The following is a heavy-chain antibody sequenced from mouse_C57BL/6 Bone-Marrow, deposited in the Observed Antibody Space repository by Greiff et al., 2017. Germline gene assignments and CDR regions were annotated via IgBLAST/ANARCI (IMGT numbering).Heavy chain of an antibody. V-gene: IGHV1-4*01. D-gene: IGHD2-12*01. CDR1: GYTFTSYT. J-gene: IGHJ4*01. CDR2: INPSSGYT. CDR3: ARYYSDTFYAMDY. Sequence: VQGVESGAELARPGASVTMSCKASGYTFTSYTMHWVKQRPGQGLEWIGYINPSSGYTKYNQKFKDKATLTADTSSSTAYMQLSSLTSEDSAVYYCARYYSDTFYAMDYWGQGTSVTVSS.